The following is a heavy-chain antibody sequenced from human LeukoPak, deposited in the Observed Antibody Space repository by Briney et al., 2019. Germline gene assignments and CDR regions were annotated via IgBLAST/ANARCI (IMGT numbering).Heavy chain of an antibody. V-gene: IGHV4-59*01. Sequence: SETLSLTCTVSGGSINYYYWSWIRQPPGKGLEYIGYIYSSGSTNYNPSLKSRVTMSVDTSKNQFSLRLSSVTAADTAVYYCARDSRYSDTSGYYYSHYYMDVWGKGTTVTVSS. CDR3: ARDSRYSDTSGYYYSHYYMDV. J-gene: IGHJ6*03. D-gene: IGHD3-22*01. CDR2: IYSSGST. CDR1: GGSINYYY.